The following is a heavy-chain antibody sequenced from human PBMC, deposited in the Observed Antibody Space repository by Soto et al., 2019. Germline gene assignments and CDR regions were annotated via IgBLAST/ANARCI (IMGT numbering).Heavy chain of an antibody. CDR2: IYYSGST. D-gene: IGHD3-22*01. V-gene: IGHV4-31*03. J-gene: IGHJ4*02. Sequence: PSETLSLTCTVSGGSISSGGYYWSWIRQHPGKGLEWIGYIYYSGSTYYNPSLKSRVTISVDTSKNQFSLKLSSVTAADTAVYYCARDCYYDSSGYLDYWGQGTLVTVSS. CDR3: ARDCYYDSSGYLDY. CDR1: GGSISSGGYY.